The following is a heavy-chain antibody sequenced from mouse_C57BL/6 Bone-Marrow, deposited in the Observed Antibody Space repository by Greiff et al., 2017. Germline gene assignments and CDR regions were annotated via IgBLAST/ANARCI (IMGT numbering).Heavy chain of an antibody. CDR1: GYAFSSSW. CDR3: ARRFTTVVAFDY. D-gene: IGHD1-1*01. Sequence: VQLQQSGAELAKPGASVKLSCKASGYAFSSSWMNWVKQRPGKGLEWIGRIYPGDGDTNYNGKFKGKATLTADKSSSTAYMQLSSLTSEDSAVYFCARRFTTVVAFDYWGQGTTLTVSS. CDR2: IYPGDGDT. J-gene: IGHJ2*01. V-gene: IGHV1-82*01.